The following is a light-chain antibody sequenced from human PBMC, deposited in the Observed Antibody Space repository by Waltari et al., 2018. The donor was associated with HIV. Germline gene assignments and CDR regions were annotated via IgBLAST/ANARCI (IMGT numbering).Light chain of an antibody. CDR3: SSYSTRGFVL. V-gene: IGLV2-14*01. Sequence: SALTQPASVSGSPGQSITISCTGPASDMTTFNFVSWYQQSPGRAPKLIIFEVYFRPSVVSDRFSGSKSGDTAPLTISALRAEDEGDYFCSSYSTRGFVLFGGGTKVTVL. CDR1: ASDMTTFNF. J-gene: IGLJ3*02. CDR2: EVY.